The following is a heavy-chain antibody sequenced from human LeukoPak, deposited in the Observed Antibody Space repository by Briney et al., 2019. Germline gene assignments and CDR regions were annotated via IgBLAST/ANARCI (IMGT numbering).Heavy chain of an antibody. CDR3: AVELRYFDWLREGNGMDV. CDR2: IYYSGST. D-gene: IGHD3-9*01. J-gene: IGHJ6*02. Sequence: PSETLSLTCTVSGGSISSGGYYWSWIRQHPGKGPEWIGYIYYSGSTYYNPSLKSRVTISVDKSKNQFSLKLSSVTAADTAVYYCAVELRYFDWLREGNGMDVWGQGTTVTVSS. V-gene: IGHV4-31*09. CDR1: GGSISSGGYY.